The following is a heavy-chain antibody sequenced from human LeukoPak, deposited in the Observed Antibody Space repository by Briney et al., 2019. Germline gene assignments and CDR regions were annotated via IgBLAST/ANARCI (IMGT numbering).Heavy chain of an antibody. V-gene: IGHV1-18*01. CDR2: ISAYNGNT. J-gene: IGHJ4*02. CDR3: ARGDILTGWDY. D-gene: IGHD3-9*01. CDR1: GGTFSSYA. Sequence: ASVKVSCKASGGTFSSYAISWVRQAPGQGLEWMGWISAYNGNTNYAQKLQGRVTMTTDTSTSTAYMELRSLRSDDTAVYYCARGDILTGWDYWGQGTLVTVSS.